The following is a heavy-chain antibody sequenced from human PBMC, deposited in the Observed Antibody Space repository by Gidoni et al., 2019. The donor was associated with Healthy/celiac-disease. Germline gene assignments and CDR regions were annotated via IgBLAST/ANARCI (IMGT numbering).Heavy chain of an antibody. CDR2: ISAYNGNT. J-gene: IGHJ4*02. CDR3: ARDKRYFDWLLFPYFDY. V-gene: IGHV1-18*01. D-gene: IGHD3-9*01. CDR1: GYTFTSYG. Sequence: QVQLVQSGAEVKKPGASVKVSCKASGYTFTSYGISWVRQAPGQGLEWMGWISAYNGNTNYAQKLQGRVTMTTATSTSTAYMELRSLRSDDTAVYYCARDKRYFDWLLFPYFDYWGQGTLVTVSS.